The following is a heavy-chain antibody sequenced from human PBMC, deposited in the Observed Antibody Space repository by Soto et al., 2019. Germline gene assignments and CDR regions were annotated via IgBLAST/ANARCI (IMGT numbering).Heavy chain of an antibody. CDR3: ERDNSASGPEFDH. Sequence: GGSLRLSCAASGFTFSSYAMNWVRQAPGKGLEWVSGISDSDGSTNYANSVKGRFTISRDNSKNTLYLQMNSLRAEDTAVYYCERDNSASGPEFDHWGQGTLVTVSS. CDR2: ISDSDGST. V-gene: IGHV3-23*01. J-gene: IGHJ4*01. CDR1: GFTFSSYA. D-gene: IGHD6-19*01.